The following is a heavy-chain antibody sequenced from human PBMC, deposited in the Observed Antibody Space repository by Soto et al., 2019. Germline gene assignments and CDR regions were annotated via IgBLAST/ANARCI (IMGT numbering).Heavy chain of an antibody. CDR3: ARGSSSRMSGYYYYYGMDV. D-gene: IGHD6-6*01. CDR2: IYYSGST. V-gene: IGHV4-31*03. CDR1: GGSISSGGYY. J-gene: IGHJ6*02. Sequence: SETLSLTCTVSGGSISSGGYYWSWIRQHPGKGLEWIGYIYYSGSTYYNPSLKSRVTISVDTSKNQFSLKLSSVTAADTAVYYCARGSSSRMSGYYYYYGMDVWGQGTTVTVS.